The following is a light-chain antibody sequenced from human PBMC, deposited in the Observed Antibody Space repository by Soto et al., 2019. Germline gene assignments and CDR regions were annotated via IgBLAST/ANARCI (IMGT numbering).Light chain of an antibody. J-gene: IGLJ1*01. Sequence: QSAVTQPASASGSPGQSITISCTGTVGLVSWYQQHPGKVPKLIIYDDTKRPSGVSSRFSGSKSGNTASLTISGLQTEDEADYYCCLYVGGRTYLFGTGTKVTVL. CDR2: DDT. CDR3: CLYVGGRTYL. V-gene: IGLV2-23*01. CDR1: VGL.